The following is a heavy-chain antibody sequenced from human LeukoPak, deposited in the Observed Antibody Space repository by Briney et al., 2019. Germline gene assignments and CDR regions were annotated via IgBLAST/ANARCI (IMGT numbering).Heavy chain of an antibody. J-gene: IGHJ4*02. D-gene: IGHD3-22*01. CDR1: GFTFSDYY. Sequence: GGSLRLSCAASGFTFSDYYMSWIRQAPGRGLEWVSYISSSSSTIYYADPMKGRFTISRDNAKNSLYLQMNSLRAEDTAVYYCARFNYYDSSGYSDFDYWGQGTLVTVSS. V-gene: IGHV3-11*01. CDR3: ARFNYYDSSGYSDFDY. CDR2: ISSSSSTI.